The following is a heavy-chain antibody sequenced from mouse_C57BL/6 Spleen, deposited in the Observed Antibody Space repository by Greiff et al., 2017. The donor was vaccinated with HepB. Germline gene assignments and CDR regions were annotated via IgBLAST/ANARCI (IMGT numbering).Heavy chain of an antibody. D-gene: IGHD3-2*02. CDR3: ARSGEIHFDY. V-gene: IGHV1-58*01. CDR1: GYIFTSYG. CDR2: IYIGNGYS. Sequence: EVQRVESGAELVRPGSSVKMSCKSSGYIFTSYGINWVKEGRGEGVELSGYIYIGNGYSEYREKFKGKATLTSDTSSSTAYMQLSSLTSEDSAIYFCARSGEIHFDYWGQGTTLTVSS. J-gene: IGHJ2*01.